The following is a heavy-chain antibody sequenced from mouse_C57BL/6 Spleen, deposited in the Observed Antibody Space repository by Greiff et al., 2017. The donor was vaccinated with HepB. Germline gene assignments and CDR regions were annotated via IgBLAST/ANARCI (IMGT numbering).Heavy chain of an antibody. CDR3: VYDGYPYWYFDV. D-gene: IGHD2-3*01. CDR2: ISSGSSTI. Sequence: DVKLVESGGGLVKPGGSLKLSCAASGFTFSDYGMHWVRQAPEKGLEWVAYISSGSSTIYYADTVKGRFTISRDNAKNTLFLQMTSLRSEDTAMYYCVYDGYPYWYFDVWGTGTTVTVSS. CDR1: GFTFSDYG. J-gene: IGHJ1*03. V-gene: IGHV5-17*01.